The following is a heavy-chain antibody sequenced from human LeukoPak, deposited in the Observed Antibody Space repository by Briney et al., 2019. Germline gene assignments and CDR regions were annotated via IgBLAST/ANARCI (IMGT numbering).Heavy chain of an antibody. CDR1: GFTFDTYW. J-gene: IGHJ4*02. CDR3: ARGRYYFDY. D-gene: IGHD5-24*01. CDR2: INSDGSST. Sequence: GGSLRLPCAASGFTFDTYWMHWVRQAPGKGLVCVSRINSDGSSTTYADSVKGRFTISRDNAKNTLYLQMNSLRAEDTAVYYCARGRYYFDYWGQGTLVTVSS. V-gene: IGHV3-74*01.